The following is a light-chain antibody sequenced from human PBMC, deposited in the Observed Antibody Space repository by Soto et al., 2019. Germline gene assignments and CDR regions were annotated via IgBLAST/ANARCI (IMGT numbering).Light chain of an antibody. V-gene: IGKV3-20*01. CDR1: QSVSSTF. CDR2: VAS. CDR3: QQFDSSVT. Sequence: EIVLTQSPGSLSLSPGERATLSCRASQSVSSTFFAWYQQRPGQAPRLLMYVASSRATGIPERFSGSGSGTDFTLTSSRLEPEDFAVYYCQQFDSSVTFGQGTKVEIK. J-gene: IGKJ1*01.